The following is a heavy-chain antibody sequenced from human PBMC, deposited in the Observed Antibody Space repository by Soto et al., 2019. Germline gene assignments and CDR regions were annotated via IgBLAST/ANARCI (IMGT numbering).Heavy chain of an antibody. J-gene: IGHJ4*02. CDR1: GFTFSSHT. Sequence: EVQLVESGGGLVKPGGSLRLSCAASGFTFSSHTMNWVRQAPGKGLEWVSSISSSSSYIYYADSVKGRFIISRDDAKNSLNLQMNSLRAEDTAVYFCARGRYCSGGGCVYYFDYWGQGTLVTVSS. V-gene: IGHV3-21*01. D-gene: IGHD2-15*01. CDR2: ISSSSSYI. CDR3: ARGRYCSGGGCVYYFDY.